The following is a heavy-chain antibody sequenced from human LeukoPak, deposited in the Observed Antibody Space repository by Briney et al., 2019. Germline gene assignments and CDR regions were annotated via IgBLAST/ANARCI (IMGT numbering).Heavy chain of an antibody. CDR2: IYYSGTT. Sequence: ASETLSLTCTVSGGSISSFYWSWIRQPPGKGLEWIGHIYYSGTTNYNPSLKSRVTISVDRSKNQFSLRLSSVTAADTAVYYCARGSSTSTIDYWGQGTLVTVST. D-gene: IGHD2-2*01. CDR3: ARGSSTSTIDY. V-gene: IGHV4-59*01. CDR1: GGSISSFY. J-gene: IGHJ4*02.